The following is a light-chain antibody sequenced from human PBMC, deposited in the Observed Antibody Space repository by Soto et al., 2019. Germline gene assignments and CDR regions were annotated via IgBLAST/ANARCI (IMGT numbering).Light chain of an antibody. Sequence: EIVLTQSPGTLSLSPGERATLSCRASQSVSRSYLAWYQQKPGQAPRLLIYGASNRATGIPDRFSGSGSGTDFTLTISRLEPGDFAVYYCQHFGGTTFTFGQGTRLEIK. J-gene: IGKJ5*01. CDR2: GAS. V-gene: IGKV3-20*01. CDR1: QSVSRSY. CDR3: QHFGGTTFT.